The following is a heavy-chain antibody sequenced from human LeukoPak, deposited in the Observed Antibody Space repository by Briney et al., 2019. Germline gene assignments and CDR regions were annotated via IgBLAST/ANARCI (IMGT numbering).Heavy chain of an antibody. J-gene: IGHJ4*02. CDR3: ASRLYCSNTRCRNFPFAY. CDR1: GGTFSSYA. V-gene: IGHV1-69*13. CDR2: IIPIFGTA. D-gene: IGHD2-2*01. Sequence: SVKVSCKASGGTFSSYAINWVRQAPGQGLEWMGGIIPIFGTANYAQKLQDRVTITADESTSTAYMELSSLRSEDTAIYYCASRLYCSNTRCRNFPFAYWGQGTLVTVSS.